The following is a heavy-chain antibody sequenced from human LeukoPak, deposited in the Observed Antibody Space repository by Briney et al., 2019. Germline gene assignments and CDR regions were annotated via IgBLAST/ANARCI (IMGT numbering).Heavy chain of an antibody. CDR3: ARVPVVKGELASYGMDV. CDR2: IYYSGST. Sequence: SETLSLTCTVSGGSISSGDYYWSWIRQPPGKGLEWIGYIYYSGSTYYNPSLKSRVTISVDTSKNQFSLKLSSVTAADTAVYYCARVPVVKGELASYGMDVWGQGTTVTVSS. D-gene: IGHD2-2*01. V-gene: IGHV4-30-4*01. J-gene: IGHJ6*02. CDR1: GGSISSGDYY.